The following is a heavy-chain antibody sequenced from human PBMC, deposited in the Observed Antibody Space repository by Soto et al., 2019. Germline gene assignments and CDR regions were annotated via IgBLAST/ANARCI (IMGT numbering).Heavy chain of an antibody. CDR2: IYYSGCT. D-gene: IGHD6-13*01. Sequence: SETLSLTCTVSGGSISSSSYYWGWIRQPPGKGLEWIGSIYYSGCTYYNPSLKSRVTISVDTSKNQFSLKLSSVTAADTAVYYCARQLPYSSSWYYFDYWGQGTLVTVSS. V-gene: IGHV4-39*01. J-gene: IGHJ4*02. CDR1: GGSISSSSYY. CDR3: ARQLPYSSSWYYFDY.